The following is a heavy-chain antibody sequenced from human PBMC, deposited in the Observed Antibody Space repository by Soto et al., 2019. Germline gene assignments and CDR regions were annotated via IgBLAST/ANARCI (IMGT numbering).Heavy chain of an antibody. CDR3: ARDKGYYYDNSGSLFDY. D-gene: IGHD3-22*01. CDR2: ITYDGGNK. V-gene: IGHV3-30*04. J-gene: IGHJ4*02. CDR1: GFTFSSYA. Sequence: GGSLRLSCAASGFTFSSYAMHWLRQAPGKGLEWVAVITYDGGNKYHADSVKGRFTISRDNSKNTLYLQMNSLRTEDTAVYYCARDKGYYYDNSGSLFDYWGQGTLVTVSS.